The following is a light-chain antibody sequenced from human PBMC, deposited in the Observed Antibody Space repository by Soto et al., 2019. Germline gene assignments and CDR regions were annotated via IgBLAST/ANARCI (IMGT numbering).Light chain of an antibody. CDR2: AAS. Sequence: DIQMTQSPSSLSASVGDRVTITCRASQSIRNYLNWYQQKPGKAPELLIYAASSLQSGVPSRFSGSGSGTDFTLTISSLQPEDFATYYCQQSYSTPTFGQGTRLEIK. CDR3: QQSYSTPT. CDR1: QSIRNY. V-gene: IGKV1-39*01. J-gene: IGKJ5*01.